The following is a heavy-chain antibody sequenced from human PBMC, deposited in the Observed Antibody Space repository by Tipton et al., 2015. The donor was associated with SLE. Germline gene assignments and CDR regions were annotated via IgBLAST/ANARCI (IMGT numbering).Heavy chain of an antibody. Sequence: SLRLSCAASGFTFSDYYMTWIRQAPGKGLEWVSYSFRSGATIDYYAESVKGRFTVSRDNDKNSLYLHMNSLRAEDTAVYYCAREGYFYGMDVWGQGTTVTVAS. CDR1: GFTFSDYY. CDR3: AREGYFYGMDV. CDR2: SFRSGATI. J-gene: IGHJ6*02. V-gene: IGHV3-11*04.